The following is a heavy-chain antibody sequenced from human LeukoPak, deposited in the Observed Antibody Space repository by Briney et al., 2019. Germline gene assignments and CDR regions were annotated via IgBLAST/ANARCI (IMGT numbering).Heavy chain of an antibody. CDR3: AKEMITFGGVIANDY. V-gene: IGHV3-30*02. D-gene: IGHD3-16*02. CDR1: GFTFSSYW. J-gene: IGHJ4*02. CDR2: IWYDGSNK. Sequence: GGSLRLSCAASGFTFSSYWMSWVRQAPGKGLEWVAVIWYDGSNKYYADSVKGRFTISRDNSKNTLYLQMNSLRAEDTAVYYCAKEMITFGGVIANDYWGQGTLVTVSS.